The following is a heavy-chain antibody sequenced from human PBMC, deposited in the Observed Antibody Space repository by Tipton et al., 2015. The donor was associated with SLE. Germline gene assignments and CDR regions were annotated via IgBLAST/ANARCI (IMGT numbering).Heavy chain of an antibody. J-gene: IGHJ3*02. CDR2: IYYSGST. D-gene: IGHD2-21*01. V-gene: IGHV4-39*07. CDR1: GGSISSSSYY. CDR3: ARDCGGSDAFDS. Sequence: TLSLTCTVSGGSISSSSYYWGWIRQPPGKGLEWIGSIYYSGSTYYNPSLKSRVTISVDTSKNQFSLKLRSVTAADTAVYYCARDCGGSDAFDSWGQGTMVTVSS.